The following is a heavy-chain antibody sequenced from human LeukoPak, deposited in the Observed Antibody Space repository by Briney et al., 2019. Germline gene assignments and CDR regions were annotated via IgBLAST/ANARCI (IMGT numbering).Heavy chain of an antibody. J-gene: IGHJ4*02. V-gene: IGHV3-7*03. CDR2: IKQDGSEE. CDR1: GFTFSSYW. CDR3: ARDGTAVGINYDY. Sequence: GGSLRLSCAASGFTFSSYWMSWVRQAPGKGLEWVANIKQDGSEEYYVDSVKGRFTISRDNAKNSLYLQMNSLRAEDTAVYYCARDGTAVGINYDYWGQGTLVTVSS. D-gene: IGHD6-13*01.